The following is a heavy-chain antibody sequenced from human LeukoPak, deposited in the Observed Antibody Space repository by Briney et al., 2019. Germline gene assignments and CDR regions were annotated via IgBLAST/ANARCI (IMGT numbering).Heavy chain of an antibody. D-gene: IGHD1-14*01. CDR3: AGSNRADDY. CDR2: INPGGSSI. Sequence: PGGSLRLSCAASGFTFSSYWMHWVRQVPGKGLVWVARINPGGSSITYADSVKGRFTISRDNAKNTLYLQMDSLRAEDTGVYYCAGSNRADDYWGQGTLVTVSS. V-gene: IGHV3-74*01. J-gene: IGHJ4*02. CDR1: GFTFSSYW.